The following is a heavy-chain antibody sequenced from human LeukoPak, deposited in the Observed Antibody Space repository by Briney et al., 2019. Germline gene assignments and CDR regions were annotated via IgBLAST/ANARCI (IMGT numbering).Heavy chain of an antibody. CDR3: ARGYCSSTSCYTGGWFDP. V-gene: IGHV4-34*01. CDR2: INHSGST. CDR1: GVSFSGYY. J-gene: IGHJ5*02. D-gene: IGHD2-2*02. Sequence: SETLSLTCAVYGVSFSGYYWSWIRQPPGKGLEWIGEINHSGSTNYNPSLKSRVTISVDTSKNQFSLKLGSVTAADTAVYYCARGYCSSTSCYTGGWFDPWGQGTLVTVSS.